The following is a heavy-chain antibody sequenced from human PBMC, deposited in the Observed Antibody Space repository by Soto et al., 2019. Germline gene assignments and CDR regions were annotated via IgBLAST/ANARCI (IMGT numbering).Heavy chain of an antibody. Sequence: SQTLSLTCVFTGDSVSSNSAGWSWVRQSPSRGLEWLGRTYYRSKWYYEYAVYVRGRITINPDTSKNQYSLQLNSVTPEDTAVYFCARCEQYIVRILDYLGQGTLRTASS. D-gene: IGHD2-21*01. J-gene: IGHJ4*01. V-gene: IGHV6-1*01. CDR3: ARCEQYIVRILDY. CDR2: TYYRSKWYY. CDR1: GDSVSSNSAG.